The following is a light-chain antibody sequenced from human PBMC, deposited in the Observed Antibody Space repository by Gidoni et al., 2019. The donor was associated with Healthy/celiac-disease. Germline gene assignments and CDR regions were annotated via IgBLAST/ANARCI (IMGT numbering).Light chain of an antibody. J-gene: IGKJ1*01. V-gene: IGKV4-1*01. CDR1: QSVLYSSNNKNY. CDR2: WAS. Sequence: DIVMTQSPDSLAVSLGERATINCKSSQSVLYSSNNKNYLAWYQQKPGQPPKLLIYWASTRESGVPDRFSGSGSGTDFTLTISSLQAEDVAVYYCQQYYSWWTFGQGTNVEIK. CDR3: QQYYSWWT.